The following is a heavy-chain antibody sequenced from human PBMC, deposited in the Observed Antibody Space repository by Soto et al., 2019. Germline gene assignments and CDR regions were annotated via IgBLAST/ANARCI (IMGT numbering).Heavy chain of an antibody. CDR1: GFTFSNAW. J-gene: IGHJ6*03. D-gene: IGHD3-10*01. V-gene: IGHV3-15*07. CDR3: TTTGSMVRGVIINLFYYYMDV. CDR2: IKSKTDGGTT. Sequence: GGSLRLSCAASGFTFSNAWMNWVRQAPGKGLEWVGRIKSKTDGGTTDYAAPVKGRFTISRDDSKNTLYLQMNSLKTEDTAVYYCTTTGSMVRGVIINLFYYYMDVWGKGTTVTVSS.